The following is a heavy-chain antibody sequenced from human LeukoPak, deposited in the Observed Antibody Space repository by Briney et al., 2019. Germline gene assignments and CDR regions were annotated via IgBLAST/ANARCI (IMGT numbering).Heavy chain of an antibody. CDR3: ARELDTPFDY. CDR2: INPSGGST. V-gene: IGHV1-46*01. Sequence: ASVKVSCKASGGTFSSYAISWVRQAPGQGLEWMGIINPSGGSTSYAQKFQGRVTMTRDMSTSTVYMELSSLRSEDTAVYYCARELDTPFDYWGQGTLVTVSS. D-gene: IGHD5-18*01. J-gene: IGHJ4*02. CDR1: GGTFSSYA.